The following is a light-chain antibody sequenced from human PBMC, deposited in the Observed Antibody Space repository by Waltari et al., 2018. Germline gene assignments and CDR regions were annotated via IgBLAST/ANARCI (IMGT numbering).Light chain of an antibody. CDR3: AAWDDSLNGYV. CDR1: SSRIGSNT. J-gene: IGLJ1*01. CDR2: SIN. V-gene: IGLV1-44*01. Sequence: QSVLTQSPSASGTPGQRVVISCSGSSSRIGSNTVNWYQQLPGTAPNLLIYSINQRPSGVPDRFSGSKSGTSASLAISGLQSEDEADYYCAAWDDSLNGYVFGTGTKVTVL.